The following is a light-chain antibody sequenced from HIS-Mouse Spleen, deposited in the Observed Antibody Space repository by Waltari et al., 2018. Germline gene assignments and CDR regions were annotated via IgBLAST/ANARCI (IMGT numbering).Light chain of an antibody. CDR2: EVS. J-gene: IGLJ3*02. CDR3: SSYAGSNNWV. CDR1: SSDVGGYNY. V-gene: IGLV2-8*01. Sequence: QSALTQPPSASGSPGQSVTISCTGTSSDVGGYNYVSWYQQHPGKAPKLTIYEVSKLPSGVPVRFSGSKSGNTASLTVSGLQAEDEADYYCSSYAGSNNWVFGGGTKLTVL.